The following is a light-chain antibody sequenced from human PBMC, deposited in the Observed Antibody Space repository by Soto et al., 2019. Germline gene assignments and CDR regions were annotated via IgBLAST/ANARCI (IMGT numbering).Light chain of an antibody. V-gene: IGLV2-14*01. J-gene: IGLJ2*01. CDR2: DVT. CDR1: TGDIGAFNY. Sequence: QSALTQPPSASGSPGQSVTISCTGTTGDIGAFNYVSWYQQHPGNAPKLIIYDVTNRPSGVSNRFSGSKSGDTASLTISGLLAEDEADYYCSSYTSSTTLSIFGGGTKLTVL. CDR3: SSYTSSTTLSI.